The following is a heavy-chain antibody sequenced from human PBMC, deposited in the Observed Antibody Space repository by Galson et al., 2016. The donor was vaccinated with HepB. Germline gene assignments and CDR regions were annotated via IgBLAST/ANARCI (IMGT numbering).Heavy chain of an antibody. CDR1: GFTFTEYY. D-gene: IGHD5-12*01. CDR3: ARDPGGYGFIDS. Sequence: SLRLSCAASGFTFTEYYMTWIRQAPGKGLEWLSYLSPSTRYTNSADSVKGRFTIFRDNAKNSVYLQMNSLRAEDTAVYYCARDPGGYGFIDSWGQGILVTVSS. J-gene: IGHJ4*02. V-gene: IGHV3-11*06. CDR2: LSPSTRYT.